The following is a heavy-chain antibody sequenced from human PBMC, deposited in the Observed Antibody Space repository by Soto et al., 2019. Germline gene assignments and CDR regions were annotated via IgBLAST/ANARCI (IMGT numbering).Heavy chain of an antibody. J-gene: IGHJ4*02. Sequence: QLQLQESGPGLVKPSETLSLTCTVSGGSISSSSYYWGWIRQPPGKGLEWIGSIYYSGSTYYNPSPKGRVTIPVDTSKNQFTLKLSSVTAADTAVYYCARLGYDFWSGYSIFDYWGQGTLVTVSS. CDR2: IYYSGST. CDR1: GGSISSSSYY. CDR3: ARLGYDFWSGYSIFDY. V-gene: IGHV4-39*01. D-gene: IGHD3-3*01.